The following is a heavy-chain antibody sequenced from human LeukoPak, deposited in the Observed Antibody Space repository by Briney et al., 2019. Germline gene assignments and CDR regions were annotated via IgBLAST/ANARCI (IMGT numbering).Heavy chain of an antibody. J-gene: IGHJ4*02. Sequence: SETLSLTCTVSGGSISSYYWSWIRQPAGKGLEWIGRIYTSGSTNYNPSLKSRVTISVDTSKNQFSLKLSSVTAADTAVYYCARLPKLWFGEFHFDYWGQGTLVTVSS. CDR1: GGSISSYY. CDR2: IYTSGST. D-gene: IGHD3-10*01. CDR3: ARLPKLWFGEFHFDY. V-gene: IGHV4-4*07.